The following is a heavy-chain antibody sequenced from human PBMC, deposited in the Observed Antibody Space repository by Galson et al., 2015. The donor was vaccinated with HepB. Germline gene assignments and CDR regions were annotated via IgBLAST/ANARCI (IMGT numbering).Heavy chain of an antibody. CDR3: ARDRSHSLDF. CDR1: GYTFTSNG. CDR2: FSANNGRT. Sequence: SVKVSCKAAGYTFTSNGISWVRQAPGRGLEWVGWFSANNGRTTYAWRLLGRLTLTTDTSTSTAYMELRSLRSDDTAIYYCARDRSHSLDFWGQGTLVTVSS. V-gene: IGHV1-18*04. D-gene: IGHD2-15*01. J-gene: IGHJ4*02.